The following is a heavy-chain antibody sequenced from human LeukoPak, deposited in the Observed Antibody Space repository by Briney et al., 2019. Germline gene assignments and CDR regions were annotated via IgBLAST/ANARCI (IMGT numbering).Heavy chain of an antibody. V-gene: IGHV4-61*02. D-gene: IGHD3-10*01. CDR3: ARGPRGEYYFDY. CDR1: GGSISSGSYY. Sequence: SQTLSLTCTVSGGSISSGSYYWSWVRQPAGKGLEWIGRIYTSGSTNYNPSLKSRVTISVDTSKNHFSLKLSSVTAADTAVYYCARGPRGEYYFDYWGQGTLVTVSS. CDR2: IYTSGST. J-gene: IGHJ4*02.